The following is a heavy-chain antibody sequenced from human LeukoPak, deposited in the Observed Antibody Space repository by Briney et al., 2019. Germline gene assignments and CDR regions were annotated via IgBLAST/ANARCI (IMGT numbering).Heavy chain of an antibody. CDR3: ARGRVGATQNGY. CDR2: INPNSGGT. CDR1: GYTFTDYY. Sequence: ASVKVSCKASGYTFTDYYIHWVRQAPGQGLEYMGWINPNSGGTNYPQTFQGRVTMTGDTSISTAYMELSGLRSDDTALYFCARGRVGATQNGYWGQGTPVTVSS. J-gene: IGHJ4*02. V-gene: IGHV1-2*02. D-gene: IGHD1-26*01.